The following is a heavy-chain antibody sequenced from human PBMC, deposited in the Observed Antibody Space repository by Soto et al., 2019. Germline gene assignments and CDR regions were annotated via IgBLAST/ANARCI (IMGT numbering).Heavy chain of an antibody. Sequence: GGSLRLSCAASGFTFSSYGMHWVRQAPGKGLEWVAVFSFDGSINYYADSVKGRFTISRDNSKNTLYLQMNSLRAEDTAVYYCAKDRRPGGAGYSSSWYYFDYWGQGTLVTVSS. CDR1: GFTFSSYG. V-gene: IGHV3-30*18. D-gene: IGHD6-13*01. J-gene: IGHJ4*02. CDR3: AKDRRPGGAGYSSSWYYFDY. CDR2: FSFDGSIN.